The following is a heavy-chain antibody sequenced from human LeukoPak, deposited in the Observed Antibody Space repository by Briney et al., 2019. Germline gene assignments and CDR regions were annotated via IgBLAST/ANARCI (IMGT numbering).Heavy chain of an antibody. CDR2: ISYDGSNK. V-gene: IGHV3-30*04. J-gene: IGHJ1*01. CDR1: GFTFSSYA. D-gene: IGHD2-15*01. Sequence: GGSLRLSCAASGFTFSSYAMHWVRQAPGKGLEWVAVISYDGSNKYYADSVKGRFTISRDNSKNTLYLQMNSLRAEDAAVYYRARDGDCSGGSCYWEYFQHWGQGTLVTVSS. CDR3: ARDGDCSGGSCYWEYFQH.